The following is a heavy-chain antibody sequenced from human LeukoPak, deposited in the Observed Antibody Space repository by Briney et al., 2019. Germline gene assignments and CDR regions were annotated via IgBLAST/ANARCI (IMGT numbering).Heavy chain of an antibody. D-gene: IGHD4-23*01. V-gene: IGHV4-38-2*02. CDR1: GYSISSGYY. CDR2: IYHSGST. J-gene: IGHJ4*02. CDR3: ARGMGNSSFDY. Sequence: SETLSLTCTVSGYSISSGYYWGWIRQPPGKGLEWIGSIYHSGSTYYNPSLKSRVTISVDTSKNQFSLRLSSVIAADTAVYYCARGMGNSSFDYWGQGTLVTVSS.